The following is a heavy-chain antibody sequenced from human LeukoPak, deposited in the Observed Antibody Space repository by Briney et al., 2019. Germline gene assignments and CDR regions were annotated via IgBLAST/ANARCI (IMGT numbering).Heavy chain of an antibody. CDR1: GGSISGYY. CDR3: ASRMAPMVGFQH. D-gene: IGHD2-8*01. Sequence: PSETLSLTCTVSGGSISGYYWSWIRQPPGKGLEWIGEINHSGSTNYNPSLKSRVTISVDTSKNQFSLKLSSVTAADTAVYYCASRMAPMVGFQHWGQGTLVTVSS. V-gene: IGHV4-34*01. J-gene: IGHJ1*01. CDR2: INHSGST.